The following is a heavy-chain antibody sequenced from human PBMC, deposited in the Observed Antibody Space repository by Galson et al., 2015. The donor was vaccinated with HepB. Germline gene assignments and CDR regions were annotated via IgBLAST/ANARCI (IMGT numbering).Heavy chain of an antibody. CDR3: ARGRPWGSYPPKRYGMDV. V-gene: IGHV1-2*04. Sequence: SVKVSCKASGYTFTGYYMHWVRQAPGQGLEWMGWINPNSGGTNYAQKFQGWVTMTRDTSISTAYMELSRLRSDDTAVYYCARGRPWGSYPPKRYGMDVWGQGTTVTVSS. CDR2: INPNSGGT. CDR1: GYTFTGYY. D-gene: IGHD3-16*02. J-gene: IGHJ6*02.